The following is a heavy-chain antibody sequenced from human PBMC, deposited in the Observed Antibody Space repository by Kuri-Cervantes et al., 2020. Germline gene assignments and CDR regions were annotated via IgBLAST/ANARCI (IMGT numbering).Heavy chain of an antibody. J-gene: IGHJ4*02. CDR2: IYHSGST. CDR1: GGSISSGGYS. Sequence: SETLSLTCAVSGGSISSGGYSWSWIRQPPGKGLEWIGYIYHSGSTYYNPSLKSRVTISVDRSKNQFSLKLSSVTAADTAVYYCASGGYSYGYGDYWGQGTLVTVSS. CDR3: ASGGYSYGYGDY. D-gene: IGHD5-18*01. V-gene: IGHV4-30-2*01.